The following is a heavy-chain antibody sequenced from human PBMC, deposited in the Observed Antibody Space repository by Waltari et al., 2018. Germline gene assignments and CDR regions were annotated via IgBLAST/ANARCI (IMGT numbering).Heavy chain of an antibody. V-gene: IGHV4-39*07. Sequence: QLQLQESGPGLVKPSETLSLTCTVSGGSISSSSYYWGWIRQPPGKGLEWIGSIYYSGSTYSNPSLKSRVTISVATSKNQFSLKLSSVTAADTAVYYCARGLGLLSYWGQGTLVTVSS. CDR1: GGSISSSSYY. D-gene: IGHD3-10*01. CDR2: IYYSGST. J-gene: IGHJ4*02. CDR3: ARGLGLLSY.